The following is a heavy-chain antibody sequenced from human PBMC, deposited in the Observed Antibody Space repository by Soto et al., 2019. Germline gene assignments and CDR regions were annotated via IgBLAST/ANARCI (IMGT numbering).Heavy chain of an antibody. J-gene: IGHJ4*02. Sequence: QITLKESGPTLVKPTQTLTLTCTFSGFSLTTSGVGVGWIRQPPGKALEWLAFIYWDDDERYSPSLKSRLAIXXDXSXXQVVLTMTNMDPVDTATYYCAHDAPGVAAADTFDYWGQGTLVTVSS. CDR1: GFSLTTSGVG. D-gene: IGHD6-13*01. V-gene: IGHV2-5*02. CDR3: AHDAPGVAAADTFDY. CDR2: IYWDDDE.